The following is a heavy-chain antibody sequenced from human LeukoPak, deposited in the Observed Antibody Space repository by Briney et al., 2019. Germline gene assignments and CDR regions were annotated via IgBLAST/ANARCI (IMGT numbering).Heavy chain of an antibody. CDR3: ATGDTENTYYYYGMDV. D-gene: IGHD5-18*01. CDR2: FDPEDGET. J-gene: IGHJ6*02. CDR1: GYTLTELS. Sequence: ASVKVSCKVSGYTLTELSMHWVRQAPGKGLEWMGGFDPEDGETIYAQKFQGRVTMTEDTSTDTAYMELSSLRSEDTAVYYCATGDTENTYYYYGMDVWGQGTTVTVSS. V-gene: IGHV1-24*01.